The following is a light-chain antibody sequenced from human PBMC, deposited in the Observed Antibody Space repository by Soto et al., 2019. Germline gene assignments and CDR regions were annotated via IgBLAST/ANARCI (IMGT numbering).Light chain of an antibody. CDR2: RNN. V-gene: IGLV1-44*01. CDR3: ATWEDTLYGPV. CDR1: SSNIGSNP. J-gene: IGLJ3*02. Sequence: QSVLTQPPSAXGXPXXXXXXSCSGSSSNIGSNPVQWYQQVPGTAPKLLIYRNNQRPSGVPDRFSGSKSGTSASLAISGLQSEDEADYHCATWEDTLYGPVFGGGTKVTVL.